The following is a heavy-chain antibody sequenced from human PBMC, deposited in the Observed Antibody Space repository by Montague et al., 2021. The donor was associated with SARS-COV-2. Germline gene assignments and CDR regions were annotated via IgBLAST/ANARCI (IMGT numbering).Heavy chain of an antibody. CDR2: INHSGST. CDR3: ARGRYSSSWYGVLNWFDP. V-gene: IGHV4-34*01. CDR1: GGSFSGYY. J-gene: IGHJ5*02. Sequence: ETLSLTCAVYGGSFSGYYWSWIRQPPGKGLEWIGEINHSGSTNYNPSLKGRVTISVDTSKNQFFLKLSSVTAADTAVYYCARGRYSSSWYGVLNWFDPWGQGTLVTVSS. D-gene: IGHD6-13*01.